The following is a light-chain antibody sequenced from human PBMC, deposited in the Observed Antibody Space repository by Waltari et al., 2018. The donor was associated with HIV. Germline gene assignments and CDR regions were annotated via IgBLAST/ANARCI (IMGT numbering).Light chain of an antibody. CDR1: QSLVNRDGHTS. CDR2: EIS. Sequence: ILMTKTPLTSRVALGQPASIPCRSSQSLVNRDGHTSLSWLHQRPGQPPRPLIYEISNRFSGVPDRFSGSGAGTDFTLKISRVEAEDVGIYYCMQATQSPLTFGGGTKVEIE. CDR3: MQATQSPLT. V-gene: IGKV2-24*01. J-gene: IGKJ4*01.